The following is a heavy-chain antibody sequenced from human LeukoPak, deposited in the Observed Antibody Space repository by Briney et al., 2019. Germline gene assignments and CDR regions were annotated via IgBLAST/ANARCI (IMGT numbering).Heavy chain of an antibody. J-gene: IGHJ5*02. CDR3: ARVNRYSGYDFDQ. D-gene: IGHD5-12*01. CDR2: INQGGSEK. V-gene: IGHV3-7*01. Sequence: GGSLRLSCAASGFPFRSYYMSWVRQAPGKGLEWVANINQGGSEKYYVESVKDRFTISRDNAKNSLYLQMSSLRAEDTAVYYCARVNRYSGYDFDQWGQGTLVTVSS. CDR1: GFPFRSYY.